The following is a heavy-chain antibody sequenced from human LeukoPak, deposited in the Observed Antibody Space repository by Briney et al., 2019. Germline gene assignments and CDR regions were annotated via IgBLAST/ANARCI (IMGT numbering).Heavy chain of an antibody. Sequence: SAGSLRLSCAASGFTFSTYAMTWVRQAPGKGLDWVSAISGGGSSTYYADSVKGRFTISRDNSKNTLYLQMNSLRAEDTAVYYCAKVFESVVTPNDYWGQGTLVTVSS. J-gene: IGHJ4*02. CDR3: AKVFESVVTPNDY. CDR1: GFTFSTYA. CDR2: ISGGGSST. D-gene: IGHD4-23*01. V-gene: IGHV3-23*01.